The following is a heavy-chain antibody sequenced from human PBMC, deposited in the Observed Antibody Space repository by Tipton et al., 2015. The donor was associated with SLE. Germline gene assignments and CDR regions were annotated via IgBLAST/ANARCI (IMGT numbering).Heavy chain of an antibody. V-gene: IGHV4-59*08. J-gene: IGHJ5*02. CDR2: MYYSGSP. CDR1: GVSINSYY. CDR3: ARLPTGFPNWFDP. Sequence: TLSLTCTVSGVSINSYYWSWIRQPPGKRLEWIGFMYYSGSPNYNPSLKSQVTISVDTSKNQFSLKLSSVTAADTAVYYCARLPTGFPNWFDPWGQGTLVTVSS. D-gene: IGHD4-17*01.